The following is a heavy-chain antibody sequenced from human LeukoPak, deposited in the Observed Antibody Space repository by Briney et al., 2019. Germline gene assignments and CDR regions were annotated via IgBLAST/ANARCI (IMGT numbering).Heavy chain of an antibody. V-gene: IGHV3-48*03. D-gene: IGHD3-16*02. Sequence: PGGSLRLSCAASGFTFSSYEMNWVRQAPGKGLGWVSYISSSGSTIYYADSVKGRFTISRDNSKNTLYLQMNSLRAEDTAVYYCAKDSFYYDYVWGSYRYLLYWGQGTLVTVSS. CDR3: AKDSFYYDYVWGSYRYLLY. CDR1: GFTFSSYE. CDR2: ISSSGSTI. J-gene: IGHJ4*02.